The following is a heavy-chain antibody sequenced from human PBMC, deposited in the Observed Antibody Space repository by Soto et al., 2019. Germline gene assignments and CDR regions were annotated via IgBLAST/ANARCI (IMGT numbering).Heavy chain of an antibody. CDR2: IYSSGTT. V-gene: IGHV4-59*01. CDR3: ARLYYYETRRYFDY. D-gene: IGHD3-22*01. J-gene: IGHJ4*02. Sequence: SETLSLTCAVSGASISVYYWNWIRQPPGKGLEWIGYIYSSGTTNYNPSLKSRVTISLDTSKNQFSVRLSSVTAADTAVYYCARLYYYETRRYFDYWGQGALVTVSS. CDR1: GASISVYY.